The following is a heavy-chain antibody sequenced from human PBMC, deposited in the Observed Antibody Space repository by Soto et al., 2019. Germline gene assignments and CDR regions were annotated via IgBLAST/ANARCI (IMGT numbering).Heavy chain of an antibody. Sequence: SDTLSLTCAVYGGSFSGHYWSWIRQPPGKGLEWIGEINHSGSTNYNPSLKSRVTISVDTSKNQFSLKLSSVTAADTAVYYCANLTWFEPWGQGTLVTVSS. CDR2: INHSGST. CDR3: ANLTWFEP. CDR1: GGSFSGHY. D-gene: IGHD3-9*01. J-gene: IGHJ5*02. V-gene: IGHV4-34*01.